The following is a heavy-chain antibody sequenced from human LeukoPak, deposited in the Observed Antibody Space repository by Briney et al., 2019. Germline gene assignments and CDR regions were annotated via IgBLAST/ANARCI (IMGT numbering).Heavy chain of an antibody. CDR3: ARVFPYDILTGFYYYYYYMDV. V-gene: IGHV3-48*03. D-gene: IGHD3-9*01. J-gene: IGHJ6*03. Sequence: GGSLRLSCAAAGFAFSSYEMNWVRQAPGKGLEWVSYISSSGSTIYYADSVKGRFTISRDNAKSSLYLQMNSLRAEDTAVYYCARVFPYDILTGFYYYYYYMDVWGKGTTVTVSS. CDR1: GFAFSSYE. CDR2: ISSSGSTI.